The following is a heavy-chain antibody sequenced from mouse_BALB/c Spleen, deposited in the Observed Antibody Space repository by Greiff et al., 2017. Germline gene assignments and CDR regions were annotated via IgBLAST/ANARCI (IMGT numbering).Heavy chain of an antibody. J-gene: IGHJ3*01. D-gene: IGHD2-1*01. CDR2: IFPGDGDT. CDR3: ARSGGNYPWFDY. Sequence: QVQLQQSGAELVKPGASVKLSCKASGYTFTSYDINWVRQRPEQGLEWIGWIFPGDGDTNYNGKFKGKATLTADKSSSTAYMQLSSLTSEDSAVYFCARSGGNYPWFDYGGQGTLVTVSA. V-gene: IGHV1-85*01. CDR1: GYTFTSYD.